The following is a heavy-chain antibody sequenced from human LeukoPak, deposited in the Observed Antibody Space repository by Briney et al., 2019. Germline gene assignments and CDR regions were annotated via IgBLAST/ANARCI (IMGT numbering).Heavy chain of an antibody. V-gene: IGHV3-33*01. J-gene: IGHJ4*02. CDR3: ARDKGIAAAGEIDY. D-gene: IGHD6-13*01. CDR1: GFTFSSYG. CDR2: IWYDGSNK. Sequence: GGSLRPSCAASGFTFSSYGMHWVRQAPGKGLEWVAVIWYDGSNKYYADSVKGRFTISRDNSKNTLYLQMNSLRAEDTAVYYCARDKGIAAAGEIDYWGQGTLVTVSS.